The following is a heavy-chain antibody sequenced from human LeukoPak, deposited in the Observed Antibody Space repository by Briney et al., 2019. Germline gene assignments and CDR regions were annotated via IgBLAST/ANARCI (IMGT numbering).Heavy chain of an antibody. V-gene: IGHV4-61*01. CDR1: GGSFSSGNYY. CDR2: IYYSGST. J-gene: IGHJ4*02. CDR3: AMALTFYYYLDY. Sequence: SETLSLTCAVSGGSFSSGNYYWSWIRQPPGKGLEWIGYIYYSGSTNYNPSLKSRVSISVDPSKNQFSLKRSSVTAAHAAVYYCAMALTFYYYLDYWGQGTLVTVSS. D-gene: IGHD3-9*01.